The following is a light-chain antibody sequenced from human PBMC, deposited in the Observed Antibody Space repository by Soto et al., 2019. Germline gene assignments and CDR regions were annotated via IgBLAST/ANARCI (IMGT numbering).Light chain of an antibody. Sequence: QSALTQPASVSGSPGQSITISCTGTSNDVGSYNYVSWYQQHPGRAPKLLISEVSNRPSGVSNRFSGSKSGNTASLTSSGLQAEDEADYYCNSYTSSRTRVFGGGTKLTVL. J-gene: IGLJ2*01. CDR3: NSYTSSRTRV. CDR1: SNDVGSYNY. V-gene: IGLV2-14*01. CDR2: EVS.